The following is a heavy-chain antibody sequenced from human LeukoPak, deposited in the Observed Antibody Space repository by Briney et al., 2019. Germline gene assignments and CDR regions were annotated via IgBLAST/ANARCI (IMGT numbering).Heavy chain of an antibody. D-gene: IGHD3-16*01. CDR2: IDPSSDTP. Sequence: GASVKVSCKASGYPFTSYYIHWVRQAPGQGLECMGIIDPSSDTPSYAQKFQGRVTMTRDTSTTTVYMELNSLRSEDTAVYYCARGLSLTDTCMILWGQGTLVTVSS. V-gene: IGHV1-46*01. CDR1: GYPFTSYY. J-gene: IGHJ4*02. CDR3: ARGLSLTDTCMIL.